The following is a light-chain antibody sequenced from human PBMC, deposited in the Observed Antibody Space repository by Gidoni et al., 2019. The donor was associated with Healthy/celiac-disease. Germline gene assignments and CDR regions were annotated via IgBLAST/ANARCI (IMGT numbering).Light chain of an antibody. CDR3: QSYDSSNGGV. CDR2: EDN. V-gene: IGLV6-57*02. CDR1: SGSIASNY. Sequence: NFMLTQPHSVSESPGKTVTIPCTGSSGSIASNYVQWYQQRPGSAPTTVIYEDNQRPSGVPDRFSGSIDSSSNSASLTISGLKTEDEADYYCQSYDSSNGGVFGGGTKLTVL. J-gene: IGLJ2*01.